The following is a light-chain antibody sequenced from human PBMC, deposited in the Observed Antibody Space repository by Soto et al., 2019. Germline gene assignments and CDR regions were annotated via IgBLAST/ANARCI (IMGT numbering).Light chain of an antibody. V-gene: IGLV2-14*01. CDR1: SSDVGGYNY. J-gene: IGLJ1*01. CDR3: SSYTSSSTLEV. CDR2: EVS. Sequence: QSALTQPASVSGSPGQSITISCTGTSSDVGGYNYVSWYQQHPGKAPKLMIYEVSNRPSGVSNRFSGSKSDNTASLTISGLQAEDEADYYGSSYTSSSTLEVFGTGTKVTVL.